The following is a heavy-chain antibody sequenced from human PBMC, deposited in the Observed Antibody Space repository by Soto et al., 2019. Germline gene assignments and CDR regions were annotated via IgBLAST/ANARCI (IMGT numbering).Heavy chain of an antibody. CDR3: TTTKYYDFWSGHHWFDP. CDR2: IRSKANSYAT. J-gene: IGHJ5*02. V-gene: IGHV3-73*01. CDR1: GFTFSGSA. D-gene: IGHD3-3*01. Sequence: GGSLRLSCAASGFTFSGSAMHWVRQASGKGLEWVGRIRSKANSYATAYAASVKGRFTISRDDSKNTAYLQMNSLKTEDTAVYYCTTTKYYDFWSGHHWFDPWGQGTLVTVSS.